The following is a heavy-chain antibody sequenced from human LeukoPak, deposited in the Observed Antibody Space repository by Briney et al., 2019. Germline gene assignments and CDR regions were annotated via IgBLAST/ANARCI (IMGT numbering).Heavy chain of an antibody. V-gene: IGHV3-64*02. D-gene: IGHD3-10*01. CDR1: GFTFSSYA. Sequence: PGGSLRLSCAASGFTFSSYAMHWVRQAPGKGLEYVSGISYNGVSTFSADFVKGRFTISRDNSKNTLYLQMGSLREEDMAVYYCARARGSGSSNSFDYWGRGTLVTVSS. CDR2: ISYNGVST. CDR3: ARARGSGSSNSFDY. J-gene: IGHJ4*02.